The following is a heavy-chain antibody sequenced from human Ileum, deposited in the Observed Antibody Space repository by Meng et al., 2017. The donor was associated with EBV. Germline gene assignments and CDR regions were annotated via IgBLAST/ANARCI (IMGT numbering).Heavy chain of an antibody. CDR2: IFYTGST. J-gene: IGHJ5*02. Sequence: QVHLQESGPGLVKPSQTLSLTCTVSGDTLFNGGHYWTWLRQPPGKGLEWIGYIFYTGSTYYNPSLKSRVTISLDLSKNQFSLNLTSVTAADTAVYYCARDSNGDYGWVDPWGQGTLCTVSS. V-gene: IGHV4-30-4*01. CDR3: ARDSNGDYGWVDP. CDR1: GDTLFNGGHY. D-gene: IGHD4-17*01.